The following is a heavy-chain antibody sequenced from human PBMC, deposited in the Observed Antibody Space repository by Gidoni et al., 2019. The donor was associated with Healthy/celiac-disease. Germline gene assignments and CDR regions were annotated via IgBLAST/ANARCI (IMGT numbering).Heavy chain of an antibody. CDR3: ARDTGSSSWYSFYYGMDV. V-gene: IGHV4-61*02. CDR1: GGSISSGSYY. CDR2: IYTSGST. J-gene: IGHJ6*02. Sequence: QVQLQESGPGLVKPSQTLSLTCTVSGGSISSGSYYWSWIRQPAGKGLEWIGRIYTSGSTNYNPSLKSRVTISVDTSKNQFSLKLSSVTAADTAVYYCARDTGSSSWYSFYYGMDVWGQGTTVTVSS. D-gene: IGHD6-13*01.